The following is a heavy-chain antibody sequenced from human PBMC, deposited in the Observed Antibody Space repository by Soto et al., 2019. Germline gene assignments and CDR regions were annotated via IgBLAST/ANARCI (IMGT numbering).Heavy chain of an antibody. D-gene: IGHD3-22*01. CDR1: GGTFSRHA. V-gene: IGHV1-69*01. J-gene: IGHJ4*02. CDR3: ARGWGYDSNDYYYAY. Sequence: QVQLVQSGAEVRKPGSSVKVSCKASGGTFSRHAISWVRQAPGQGLEWMGGIITIFGTANHAQKFQGRVTIIADESTSRVYMELSSLRSEDTAMYYCARGWGYDSNDYYYAYWGQGTLVIVSS. CDR2: IITIFGTA.